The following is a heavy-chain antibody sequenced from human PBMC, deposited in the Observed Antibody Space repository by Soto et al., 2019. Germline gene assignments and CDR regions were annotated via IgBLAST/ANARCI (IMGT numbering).Heavy chain of an antibody. CDR3: AKDYDYGDYVSSGYFDY. Sequence: GGSLRLSCAASGFTFDDYAMHWVRQAPGKGLEWVSGISWNSGSIGYADSVKGRFTISRDNAKNSLYLQMNSLRAEDTALYYCAKDYDYGDYVSSGYFDYWGQGTLVTVSS. CDR1: GFTFDDYA. V-gene: IGHV3-9*01. CDR2: ISWNSGSI. J-gene: IGHJ4*02. D-gene: IGHD4-17*01.